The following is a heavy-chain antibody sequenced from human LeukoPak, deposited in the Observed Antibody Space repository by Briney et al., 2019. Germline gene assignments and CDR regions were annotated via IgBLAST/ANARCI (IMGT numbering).Heavy chain of an antibody. CDR3: ARDRWELNSVYGDY. V-gene: IGHV3-48*02. Sequence: PGGSLRLSCAASGFTFSSYSMNWVRQAPGKGLEWVSYISSSSRSGSTIYYADSVKGRFTISRDNAKNSLYLQMNSLRDEDTAVYYCARDRWELNSVYGDYWGQGTLVTVSS. D-gene: IGHD1-26*01. J-gene: IGHJ4*02. CDR2: ISSSSRSGSTI. CDR1: GFTFSSYS.